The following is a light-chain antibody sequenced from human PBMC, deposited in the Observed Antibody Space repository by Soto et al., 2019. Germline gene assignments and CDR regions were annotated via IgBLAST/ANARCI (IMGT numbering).Light chain of an antibody. V-gene: IGKV1-5*03. CDR3: QQYNSYYGDT. CDR2: KAS. CDR1: QSLSTW. Sequence: DIQMTQSPSTLSASVGDRVTITCRASQSLSTWLAWYQQKPGKAPKLLIYKASTLESGVPSRFSGYGSGTEFTLPISSLQPDDFAIYYCQQYNSYYGDTFGQGTKLEIK. J-gene: IGKJ2*01.